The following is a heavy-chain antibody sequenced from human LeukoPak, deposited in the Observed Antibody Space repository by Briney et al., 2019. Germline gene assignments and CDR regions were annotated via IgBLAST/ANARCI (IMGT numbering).Heavy chain of an antibody. CDR1: GYSFTSYW. CDR2: IYPGDSDT. Sequence: GESLKISCKGSGYSFTSYWIGWVRQMPGKGLEWMGIIYPGDSDTRYSPSFQGQVTISADKSISTAYLQWSSLKASDTAMYYCARQEYCSGGSCYTWLDSWGQGTLVTVSS. J-gene: IGHJ5*01. V-gene: IGHV5-51*01. D-gene: IGHD2-15*01. CDR3: ARQEYCSGGSCYTWLDS.